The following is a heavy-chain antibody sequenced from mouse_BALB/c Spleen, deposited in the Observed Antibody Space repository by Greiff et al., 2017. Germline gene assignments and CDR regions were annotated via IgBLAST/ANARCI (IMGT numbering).Heavy chain of an antibody. J-gene: IGHJ2*01. CDR3: ARSIYYDLYYFDY. CDR1: GYTFTSYW. V-gene: IGHV1S81*02. D-gene: IGHD2-4*01. Sequence: QVQLQQPGAELVKPGASVKLSCKASGYTFTSYWMHWVKQRPGQGLEWIGEINPSNGRTNYNEKFKSKATLTVDKSSSTAYMQLSSLKSEDSAVYYCARSIYYDLYYFDYWGQGTTLTVSS. CDR2: INPSNGRT.